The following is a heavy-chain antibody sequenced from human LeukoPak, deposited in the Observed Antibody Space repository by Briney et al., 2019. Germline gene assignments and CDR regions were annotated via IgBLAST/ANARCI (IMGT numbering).Heavy chain of an antibody. D-gene: IGHD2-21*01. CDR3: ARQIVSGSMGCDF. J-gene: IGHJ4*02. Sequence: ASVKVSCKASAYTFSGYYIHWVRQAPGQGLEWMGWINFNSGGKIFAEKFQDRVTMARDTSISTAYMELSRLGSDDTPVYYCARQIVSGSMGCDFWGQGTLVTVSS. CDR2: INFNSGGK. CDR1: AYTFSGYY. V-gene: IGHV1-2*02.